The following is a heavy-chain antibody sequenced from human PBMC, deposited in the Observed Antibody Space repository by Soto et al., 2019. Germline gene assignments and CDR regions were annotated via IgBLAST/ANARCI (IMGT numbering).Heavy chain of an antibody. CDR1: EFTVSRKC. Sequence: EVQLVESGGGLIQPGGSLRLSCAASEFTVSRKCMSWVRQAPGKGLEWVSLIYGDGSTYYADSVKGRFTISRDTSKNTLYLEMNSLRAEDMAVYYCARDPIAGGYYYYYGMDVWGQGTTVTVSS. CDR2: IYGDGST. CDR3: ARDPIAGGYYYYYGMDV. J-gene: IGHJ6*02. D-gene: IGHD6-13*01. V-gene: IGHV3-53*01.